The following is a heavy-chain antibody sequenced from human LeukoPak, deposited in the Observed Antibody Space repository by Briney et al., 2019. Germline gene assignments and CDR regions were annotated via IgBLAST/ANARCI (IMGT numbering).Heavy chain of an antibody. V-gene: IGHV4-38-2*01. CDR1: GYSISSGYY. J-gene: IGHJ6*03. CDR3: ARVRPYYYYCYMDV. CDR2: IYHSGST. Sequence: SETLSLTCAVSGYSISSGYYWGWIRQPPGKGLEWIGSIYHSGSTYYNPSLKSRVTISVDTSKNQFSLKLSSVTAADTAVYYCARVRPYYYYCYMDVWSKGTTVTVSS.